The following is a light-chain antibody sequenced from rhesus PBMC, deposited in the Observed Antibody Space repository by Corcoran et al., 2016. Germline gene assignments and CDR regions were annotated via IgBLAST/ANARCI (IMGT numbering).Light chain of an antibody. CDR2: KAS. Sequence: DIQMTQSPSSLSASVGDTVTITCRASQGISSWLACYQQKPGKAPKLLIYKASSLQSGVPSRFSGSGSGTDFTLTISSLQSEDFATYYCQQYSSRPFTFGPGTKLDIK. V-gene: IGKV1-22*01. CDR3: QQYSSRPFT. CDR1: QGISSW. J-gene: IGKJ3*01.